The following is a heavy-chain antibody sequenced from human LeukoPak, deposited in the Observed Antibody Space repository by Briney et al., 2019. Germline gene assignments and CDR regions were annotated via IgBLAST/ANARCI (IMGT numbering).Heavy chain of an antibody. CDR3: ANFGPWLVFDY. J-gene: IGHJ4*02. CDR1: GFTFSSYS. Sequence: GGSLRLSCAASGFTFSSYSMNWVRQAPGKGLEWVSAISGGGGDTFYADSVQGRFTISRDNSKNTLYLQMNSLRAEDTAVYYCANFGPWLVFDYWGKGTVVSVSS. D-gene: IGHD6-19*01. CDR2: ISGGGGDT. V-gene: IGHV3-23*01.